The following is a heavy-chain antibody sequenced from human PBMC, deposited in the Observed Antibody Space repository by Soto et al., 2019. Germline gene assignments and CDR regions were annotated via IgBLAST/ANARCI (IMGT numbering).Heavy chain of an antibody. CDR1: GFTFSDHY. D-gene: IGHD1-1*01. Sequence: GGSLRLSCGASGFTFSDHYMDWVRQAPGKGLEWVGRIRNRLYGYTTVYAASVKGRFTISRDESRSSVFLQINSPRTEDTAVYYRVTSRPNNNWSGFDYWGQGTLVTVSS. J-gene: IGHJ4*02. V-gene: IGHV3-72*01. CDR2: IRNRLYGYTT. CDR3: VTSRPNNNWSGFDY.